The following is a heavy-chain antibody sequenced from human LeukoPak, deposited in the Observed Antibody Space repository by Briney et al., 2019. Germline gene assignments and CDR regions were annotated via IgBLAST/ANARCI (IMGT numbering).Heavy chain of an antibody. CDR3: ARVVGSAADY. J-gene: IGHJ4*02. Sequence: GGSLRLSCAASGFTFSSYGMHWVRQAPGKGLEWVAFIRYDGSNKYYADSVKGRFTISRDNSKNTLYLQTNSLRAEDTAVYYCARVVGSAADYWGQGTLVTVSS. V-gene: IGHV3-30*02. CDR1: GFTFSSYG. CDR2: IRYDGSNK. D-gene: IGHD5-12*01.